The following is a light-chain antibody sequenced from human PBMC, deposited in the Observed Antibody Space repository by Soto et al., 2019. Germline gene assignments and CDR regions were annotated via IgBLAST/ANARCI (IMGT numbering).Light chain of an antibody. CDR1: QSVSSK. J-gene: IGKJ1*01. CDR3: QQYNSYSPEA. Sequence: EIVMTQSPATLSVSPGEGATLSCRASQSVSSKLAWYQQKPGQAPRLLIYGASTRATGIPARFSGSGSGTEFTLIISSLQSEDSATYYCQQYNSYSPEAFGQGTKVDIK. V-gene: IGKV3-15*01. CDR2: GAS.